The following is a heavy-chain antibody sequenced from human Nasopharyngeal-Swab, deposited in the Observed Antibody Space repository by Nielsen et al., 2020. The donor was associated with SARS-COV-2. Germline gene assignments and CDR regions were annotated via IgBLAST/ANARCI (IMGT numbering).Heavy chain of an antibody. V-gene: IGHV3-48*01. CDR3: ARARGYSGYDYGGD. Sequence: GESLKISCAASGFTFSSYSMNWVRQAPGKGLEWVSYISSSSSTIYYADSVKGRFTISRDNAKNSLYLQMNSLRAEDTAVYYCARARGYSGYDYGGDGGQGTLVTVSS. CDR1: GFTFSSYS. J-gene: IGHJ4*02. D-gene: IGHD5-12*01. CDR2: ISSSSSTI.